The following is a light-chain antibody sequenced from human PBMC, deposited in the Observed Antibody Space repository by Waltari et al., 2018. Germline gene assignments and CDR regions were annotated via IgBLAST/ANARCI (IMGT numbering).Light chain of an antibody. J-gene: IGLJ2*01. Sequence: QSALTQTPSVSGSPGHSVTISCTGTSSDVGLFNRVSWYQQAPGTAPKLIIYEVVIRPSGVPNRFSGSKSGNTASLTISGLQAEDQADYYCSSHTRRNTLIFGGGTKVTVL. CDR2: EVV. V-gene: IGLV2-18*02. CDR3: SSHTRRNTLI. CDR1: SSDVGLFNR.